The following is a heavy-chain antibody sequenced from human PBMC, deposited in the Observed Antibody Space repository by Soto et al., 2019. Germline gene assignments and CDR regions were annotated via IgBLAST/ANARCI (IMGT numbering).Heavy chain of an antibody. D-gene: IGHD2-2*01. CDR2: FDPEDGET. Sequence: QVQLVQSGAEVKKPGASVKVSCKVSGYTLTELSMHWVRQAPGKGLEWMGGFDPEDGETIYAQKFQGRVTMTEDTSTDPAYMELSSLRSEDTAVYYCATDSPKYCSSTSCFKWGWFDPWGQGTLVTVSS. J-gene: IGHJ5*02. CDR3: ATDSPKYCSSTSCFKWGWFDP. V-gene: IGHV1-24*01. CDR1: GYTLTELS.